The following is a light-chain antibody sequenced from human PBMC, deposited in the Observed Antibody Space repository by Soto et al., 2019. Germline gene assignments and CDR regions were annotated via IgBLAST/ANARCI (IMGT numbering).Light chain of an antibody. J-gene: IGLJ1*01. CDR3: ASYTSSGTPDV. Sequence: QSALTQPASVSGSPGQSITISCTGTSSDVGGYNYVSWYQHHPGKAPKLVIYDVSNRPSGVSNRFSGSKSGNTASLTISGLQDEDEADYYCASYTSSGTPDVFGTGTKVTVL. CDR1: SSDVGGYNY. CDR2: DVS. V-gene: IGLV2-14*03.